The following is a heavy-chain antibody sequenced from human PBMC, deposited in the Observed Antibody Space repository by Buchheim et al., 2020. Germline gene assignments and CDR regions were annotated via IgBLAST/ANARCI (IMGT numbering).Heavy chain of an antibody. CDR3: AKRSGDRTTTGGMDI. Sequence: QVQLVESGGGVVQPGKSPRLSCAASGFTFSGFGMHWVRQAPGKGLEWVAAISYDGSNKYFADSVKGRFTISRDNSKNTLYLQMNSLRAEDTAVYYCAKRSGDRTTTGGMDIWGQGNT. CDR2: ISYDGSNK. D-gene: IGHD1/OR15-1a*01. J-gene: IGHJ6*02. V-gene: IGHV3-30*18. CDR1: GFTFSGFG.